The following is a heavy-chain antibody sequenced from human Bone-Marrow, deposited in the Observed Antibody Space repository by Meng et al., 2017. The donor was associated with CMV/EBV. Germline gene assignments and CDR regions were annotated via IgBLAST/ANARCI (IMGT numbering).Heavy chain of an antibody. J-gene: IGHJ6*02. CDR1: GVSISSSSYY. V-gene: IGHV4-39*07. Sequence: SEPLSLTCTVSGVSISSSSYYWGWIRQPPGKGLEWIGSIYYSGSTYYNPSLKSRVTISVDTSKNQFSLKLSSVTAADTAVYYCARDNIVVVPAAITYYYYYGMDVWGQGTTVTVSS. CDR3: ARDNIVVVPAAITYYYYYGMDV. D-gene: IGHD2-2*02. CDR2: IYYSGST.